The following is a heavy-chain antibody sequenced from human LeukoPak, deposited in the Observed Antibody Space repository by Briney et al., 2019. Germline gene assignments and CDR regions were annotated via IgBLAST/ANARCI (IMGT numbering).Heavy chain of an antibody. CDR1: GGSISSYY. Sequence: SETLSLTCTVSGGSISSYYWSWIRQPPGKGLEWIGYIYYRGSTKYNPSLKSRVTISIDKSKNQFSLKLSSVTAADTAVYYCARVLHGSGSLYYYYYYMDVWGKGTTVTISS. J-gene: IGHJ6*03. D-gene: IGHD3-10*01. CDR3: ARVLHGSGSLYYYYYYMDV. CDR2: IYYRGST. V-gene: IGHV4-59*01.